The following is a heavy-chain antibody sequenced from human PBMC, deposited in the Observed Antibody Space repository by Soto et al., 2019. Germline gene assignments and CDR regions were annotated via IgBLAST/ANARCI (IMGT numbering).Heavy chain of an antibody. J-gene: IGHJ4*02. Sequence: GGSLRLSCAASGFTFSSYNMNWVRQAPGKGLEWVSYISSGSTAIYYADSVKGRFTISRDNARNSLYLQMNSLRAEDTALYYCARDPISSTWPYFDWGGQGTPVTV. D-gene: IGHD6-13*01. V-gene: IGHV3-48*01. CDR1: GFTFSSYN. CDR3: ARDPISSTWPYFDW. CDR2: ISSGSTAI.